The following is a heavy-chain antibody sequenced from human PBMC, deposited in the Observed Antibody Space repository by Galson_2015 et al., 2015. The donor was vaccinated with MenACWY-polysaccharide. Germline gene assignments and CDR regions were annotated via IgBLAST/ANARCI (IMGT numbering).Heavy chain of an antibody. CDR1: GGSFSTFS. D-gene: IGHD2-2*01. J-gene: IGHJ3*02. CDR2: IIPGLDKP. V-gene: IGHV1-69*02. Sequence: SVKVSCKASGGSFSTFSFNWVRQAPGQGLEWMGRIIPGLDKPNYAQKFLGRATITADTSTGTAYMELSSLRSDDTAVYYCASLLGEAAAQTGAFDIGGRGALVTVSA. CDR3: ASLLGEAAAQTGAFDI.